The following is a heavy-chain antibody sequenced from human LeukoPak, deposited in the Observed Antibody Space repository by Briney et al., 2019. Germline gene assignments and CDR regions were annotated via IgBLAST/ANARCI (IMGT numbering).Heavy chain of an antibody. D-gene: IGHD6-19*01. Sequence: LPGGSLRLSCAASGFTFNSSWMHWVRQAPGKGLGWVSQINSDGSDMRYADSAKGRFTISRDNAKNTVYLQMNSLRVEDTAVYYCARFGELGSGRSDWGQGSLVTVSS. J-gene: IGHJ4*02. CDR1: GFTFNSSW. CDR2: INSDGSDM. CDR3: ARFGELGSGRSD. V-gene: IGHV3-74*01.